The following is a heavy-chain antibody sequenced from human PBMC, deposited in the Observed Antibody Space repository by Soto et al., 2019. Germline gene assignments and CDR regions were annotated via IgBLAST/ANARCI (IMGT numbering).Heavy chain of an antibody. Sequence: VQLVESGGGVVQPGRSLRLSCAASGFTFSSYGMHWVRQAPGKGLEWVAVISYDGSNKYYADSVKGRFTISRDNSKNTLYLQMNSLRAEDTAVYYCAKDLVPGIAVAGTLPSFDPWGQGTLVTVSS. CDR2: ISYDGSNK. CDR1: GFTFSSYG. D-gene: IGHD6-19*01. J-gene: IGHJ5*02. V-gene: IGHV3-30*18. CDR3: AKDLVPGIAVAGTLPSFDP.